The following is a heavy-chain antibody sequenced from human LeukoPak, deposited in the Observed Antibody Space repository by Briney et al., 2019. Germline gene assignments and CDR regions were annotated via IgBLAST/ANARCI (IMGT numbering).Heavy chain of an antibody. CDR2: ISSSSSYT. CDR3: VREGNWNDVPPGDYYGMDV. CDR1: GFTFSDYY. D-gene: IGHD1-1*01. Sequence: GGSLRLSCAASGFTFSDYYMSWIRQAPGKGLEWVSYISSSSSYTNYADSVKGRFTISRDNAKNSLYLQMNSLRAEDTAVYYCVREGNWNDVPPGDYYGMDVWGKGTTVTVSS. J-gene: IGHJ6*04. V-gene: IGHV3-11*06.